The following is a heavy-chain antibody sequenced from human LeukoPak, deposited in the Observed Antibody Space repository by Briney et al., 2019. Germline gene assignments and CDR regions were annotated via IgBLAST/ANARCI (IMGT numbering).Heavy chain of an antibody. V-gene: IGHV4-30-2*01. Sequence: SETLSLTCTVSGGSISSGGYYWSWIRQPPGKGLEWIGYIYHSGSTYYNPSLKSRVTISVDRSKNQFSLKLSSVTAADTAVYYCAREDEYSGSGPLAFDIWGQGTMVTVSS. J-gene: IGHJ3*02. CDR1: GGSISSGGYY. D-gene: IGHD1-26*01. CDR3: AREDEYSGSGPLAFDI. CDR2: IYHSGST.